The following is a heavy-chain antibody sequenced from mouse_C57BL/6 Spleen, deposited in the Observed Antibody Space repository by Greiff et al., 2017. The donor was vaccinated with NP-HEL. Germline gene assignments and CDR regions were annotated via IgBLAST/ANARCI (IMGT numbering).Heavy chain of an antibody. CDR3: AREGNYLDY. Sequence: VQLQQSGAELVRPGASVKLSCKASGYTFTDYYINWVKQRPGQGLEWIARIYPGSGNTYYNEKFKGKATLTAEKSSSTAYMQLSSLTSEDSAVYFCAREGNYLDYWGQGTTLTVSS. CDR1: GYTFTDYY. CDR2: IYPGSGNT. V-gene: IGHV1-76*01. J-gene: IGHJ2*01.